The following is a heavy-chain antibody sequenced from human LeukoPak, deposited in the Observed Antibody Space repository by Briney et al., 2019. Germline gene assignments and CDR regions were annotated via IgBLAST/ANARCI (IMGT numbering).Heavy chain of an antibody. CDR1: GYSISSGYY. CDR3: ATKSTYYYDSSGYATLEGFDY. CDR2: IYHSGST. D-gene: IGHD3-22*01. V-gene: IGHV4-38-2*01. J-gene: IGHJ4*02. Sequence: PSETLSLTCAVSGYSISSGYYWGWLRQPPGKGLEWIGSIYHSGSTYYNPSLKSRVTISVDTSKNQFSLKLSSVTAADTAVYYCATKSTYYYDSSGYATLEGFDYWGQGTLVTVSS.